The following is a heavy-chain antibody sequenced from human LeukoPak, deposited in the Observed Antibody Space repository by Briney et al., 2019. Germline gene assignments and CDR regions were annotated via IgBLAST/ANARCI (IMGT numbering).Heavy chain of an antibody. CDR1: GGSIISSEYH. J-gene: IGHJ4*02. D-gene: IGHD4/OR15-4a*01. Sequence: SETLSLTCTVAGGSIISSEYHWGWVRQPPGKGRGWIGSIYYSGSTYYNPSLKSPVTISVDTSNNQYSLTLSSVTAPHPDVYSSASRTGYGASWPSGYYFDYWGQGTLVTVSS. CDR3: ASRTGYGASWPSGYYFDY. CDR2: IYYSGST. V-gene: IGHV4-39*01.